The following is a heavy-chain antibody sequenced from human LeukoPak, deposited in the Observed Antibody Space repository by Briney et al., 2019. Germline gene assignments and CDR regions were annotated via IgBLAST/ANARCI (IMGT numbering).Heavy chain of an antibody. CDR2: IICRPTYT. CDR3: ARRTIFGVVYPRYYYYGMDV. CDR1: GFTFCSYI. J-gene: IGHJ6*02. V-gene: IGHV3-21*01. Sequence: PGGSLRLSCAASGFTFCSYIFNWVRQAPGKGLEWVSSIICRPTYTYCADSVKGRFTISRDNAKNSLYLQMNSLRAEDTAVYYCARRTIFGVVYPRYYYYGMDVWGQGTTVTVSS. D-gene: IGHD3-3*01.